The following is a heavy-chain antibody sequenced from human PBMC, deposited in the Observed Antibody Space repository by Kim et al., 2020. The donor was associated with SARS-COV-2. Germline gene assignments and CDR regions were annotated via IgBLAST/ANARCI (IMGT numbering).Heavy chain of an antibody. Sequence: KSQGRVTITADESTSTAYMGLSSLRSEDTAVYYCARRRLPYYYDSSSLDYWGQGTLVTVSS. V-gene: IGHV1-69*01. J-gene: IGHJ4*02. D-gene: IGHD3-22*01. CDR3: ARRRLPYYYDSSSLDY.